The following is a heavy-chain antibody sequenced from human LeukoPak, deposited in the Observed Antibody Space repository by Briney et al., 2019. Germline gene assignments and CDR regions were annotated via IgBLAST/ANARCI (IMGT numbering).Heavy chain of an antibody. V-gene: IGHV1-8*01. J-gene: IGHJ6*02. CDR1: GYTFTNYD. D-gene: IGHD6-19*01. CDR3: ARTVAGAFYYYGMDV. CDR2: MNPNSGNT. Sequence: ASVKVSCKASGYTFTNYDINWVRQATGQGLEWMGWMNPNSGNTGYEQKFQGRVTMTRNTSKSTAYMELSSLRSEDTAVYYCARTVAGAFYYYGMDVWGQGTLVTVSS.